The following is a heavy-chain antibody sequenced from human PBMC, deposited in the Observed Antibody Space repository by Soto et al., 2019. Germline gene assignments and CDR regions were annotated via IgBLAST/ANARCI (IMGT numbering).Heavy chain of an antibody. CDR2: IIPIFGTA. J-gene: IGHJ3*02. Sequence: QVQLVQSGAEVKKPGSSVKVSCKASGGTFSSYAISWVRQAPGQGLEWMGGIIPIFGTANYAQKFQGRVTITADESTSTAYMELSSLRSEDTAVYYCARDHCSGGSCYWGFVHGAFDIWGQGTMVTVSS. V-gene: IGHV1-69*01. D-gene: IGHD2-15*01. CDR3: ARDHCSGGSCYWGFVHGAFDI. CDR1: GGTFSSYA.